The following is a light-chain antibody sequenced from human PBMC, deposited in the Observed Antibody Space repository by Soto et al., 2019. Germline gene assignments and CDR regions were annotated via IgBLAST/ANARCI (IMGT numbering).Light chain of an antibody. V-gene: IGKV1-5*01. CDR2: DAS. CDR3: QQYNTYLVT. CDR1: QSISTW. Sequence: DIQMTQSPSTLSASVGDRVTITCRASQSISTWLAWYRQKPGEAPSLLIYDASSLESGVPSRFSGSGSGTEFTLTISSLQPDDFATYYCQQYNTYLVTFGGGTKV. J-gene: IGKJ4*01.